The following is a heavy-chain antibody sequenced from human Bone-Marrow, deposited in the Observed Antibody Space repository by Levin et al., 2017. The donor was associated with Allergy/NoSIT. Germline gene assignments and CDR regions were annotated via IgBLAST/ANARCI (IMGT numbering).Heavy chain of an antibody. D-gene: IGHD6-19*01. CDR3: TTGIAVAASYYYYFMDV. CDR2: IKSDADGGAT. V-gene: IGHV3-15*07. Sequence: GESLKISCSASDFTFRHAWMTWVRQAPGKGLEWVGRIKSDADGGATDYAAPVRGRFTISRDDSKDTLYLQMNSLKNEDTGIYFCTTGIAVAASYYYYFMDVWGKGTTVTVSS. J-gene: IGHJ6*03. CDR1: DFTFRHAW.